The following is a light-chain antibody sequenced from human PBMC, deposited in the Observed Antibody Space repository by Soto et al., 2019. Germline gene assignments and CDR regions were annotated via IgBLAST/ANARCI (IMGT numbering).Light chain of an antibody. CDR1: QSVGHW. CDR3: QQYNSIPT. J-gene: IGKJ2*01. CDR2: KAS. V-gene: IGKV1-5*03. Sequence: DIQMTQSPSPLSAPVGDRVTITCRASQSVGHWLAWYQQKPGKAPKLLISKASSLESGVPSRFSGSGSGTEFTLTISSLQPDDFATYHCQQYNSIPTFGQGTKLEIK.